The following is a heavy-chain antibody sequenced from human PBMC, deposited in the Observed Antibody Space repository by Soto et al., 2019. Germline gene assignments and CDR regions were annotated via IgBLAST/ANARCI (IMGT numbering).Heavy chain of an antibody. CDR2: IYYSGST. CDR3: ARHRRTTVAKFYFDN. CDR1: GFSISSGDYY. D-gene: IGHD4-4*01. V-gene: IGHV4-30-4*01. J-gene: IGHJ4*02. Sequence: SETLSLTCTVSGFSISSGDYYWIWIRQPPGKGLEWIGYIYYSGSTYYNPSLKSRVTISVDTSKNQFSLKLSSVTAADTAVYYCARHRRTTVAKFYFDNWGQGALVTVSS.